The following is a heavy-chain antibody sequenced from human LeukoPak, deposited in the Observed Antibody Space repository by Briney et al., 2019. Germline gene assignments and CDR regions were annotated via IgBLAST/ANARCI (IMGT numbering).Heavy chain of an antibody. J-gene: IGHJ4*02. Sequence: GGSLRLSCAASGFTFSSYAMHWVRQAPGKGLEWAAVISYDGSNKYYADSVKGRFTIPRDNSRNTLYLQMNSLRAEDTAVYYCAMPGASPIVGATALDYWGQGTLVTVSS. CDR3: AMPGASPIVGATALDY. V-gene: IGHV3-30*04. D-gene: IGHD1-26*01. CDR2: ISYDGSNK. CDR1: GFTFSSYA.